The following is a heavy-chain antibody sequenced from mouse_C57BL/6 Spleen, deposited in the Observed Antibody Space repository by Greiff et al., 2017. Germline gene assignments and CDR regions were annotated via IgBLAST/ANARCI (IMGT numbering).Heavy chain of an antibody. J-gene: IGHJ4*01. CDR1: GYTFTSYW. V-gene: IGHV1-5*01. CDR2: IYPGNSDT. CDR3: TRFPHITTVVATDAMDY. Sequence: EVKLQESGTVLARPGASVKMSCKTSGYTFTSYWMHWVKQRPGPGLEWIGAIYPGNSDTSYNQKFKGKAKLTAVKSASTANIVLSSLTNENSAVYYCTRFPHITTVVATDAMDYWGQGTSVTVSS. D-gene: IGHD1-1*01.